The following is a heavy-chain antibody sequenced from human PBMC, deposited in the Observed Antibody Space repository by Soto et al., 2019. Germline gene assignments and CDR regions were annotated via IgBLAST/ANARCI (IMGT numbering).Heavy chain of an antibody. J-gene: IGHJ4*02. Sequence: SETLSVTCTVSGGSVSSGYSYWGWIRQPPGKGLEWIGSIDSSGSTYYNPSLMSRVTISLDTSKNQFSLKLTSVTAADTAAYFCARRFLTETPIPADYFGCWGQGTLVTVSS. CDR2: IDSSGST. V-gene: IGHV4-39*01. D-gene: IGHD6-25*01. CDR3: ARRFLTETPIPADYFGC. CDR1: GGSVSSGYSY.